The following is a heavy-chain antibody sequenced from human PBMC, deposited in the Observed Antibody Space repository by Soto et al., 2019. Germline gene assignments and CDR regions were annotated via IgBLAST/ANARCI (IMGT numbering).Heavy chain of an antibody. V-gene: IGHV2-5*01. CDR1: GFSLSTSGEG. CDR2: IYWNDEK. Sequence: QITLKESGPTLVKPTQTLTLTCTFSGFSLSTSGEGVGWIRQPPGEALEWLALIYWNDEKRYSPSLKSRLTITKDTSKNQVLLTMTNMDPVDTATYYCTHRRWWSHVYWGQGTLVTVSS. J-gene: IGHJ4*02. D-gene: IGHD2-15*01. CDR3: THRRWWSHVY.